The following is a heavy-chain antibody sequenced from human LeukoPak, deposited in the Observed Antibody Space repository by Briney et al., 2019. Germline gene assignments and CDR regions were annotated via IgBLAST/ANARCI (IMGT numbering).Heavy chain of an antibody. CDR1: GYIFTNFN. J-gene: IGHJ4*02. CDR3: ARGRGYCSRTNCYIDV. D-gene: IGHD2-2*02. V-gene: IGHV1-8*01. Sequence: ASVKVSCKTSGYIFTNFNINWVRQATGQGLEWMGWMSPSSGDTGYAQHFQGRVTMTGNTSTSTAYMELSSLISEDTAVYYCARGRGYCSRTNCYIDVWGQGTLVAVSS. CDR2: MSPSSGDT.